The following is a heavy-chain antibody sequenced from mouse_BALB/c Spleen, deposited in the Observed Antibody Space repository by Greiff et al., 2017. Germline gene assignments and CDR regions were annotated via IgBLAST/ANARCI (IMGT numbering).Heavy chain of an antibody. CDR1: GYTFTDYE. Sequence: VQLQESGAELVRPGASVTLSCKASGYTFTDYEMHWVKQTPVHGLEWIGAIDPETGGTAYNQKFKGKATLTADKSSSTAYMELRSLTSEDSAVYYCTREGGNHDYWGQGTTLTVSS. CDR3: TREGGNHDY. CDR2: IDPETGGT. J-gene: IGHJ2*01. V-gene: IGHV1-15*01. D-gene: IGHD1-1*02.